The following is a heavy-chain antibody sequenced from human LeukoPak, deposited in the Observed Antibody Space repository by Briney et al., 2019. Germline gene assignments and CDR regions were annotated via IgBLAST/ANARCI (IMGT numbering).Heavy chain of an antibody. CDR3: AKVEDYYGSGSPAGDYYYYMDV. V-gene: IGHV3-30*02. Sequence: PGGSLRLSCAASGFTFSSYGMHWVRQAPGKGLEWVAFIRYDGSNKYYADSVKGRFTISRGNSKNTLYLQMNSLTAEDTAVYYCAKVEDYYGSGSPAGDYYYYMDVWGKGTTVTVSS. D-gene: IGHD3-10*01. CDR2: IRYDGSNK. J-gene: IGHJ6*03. CDR1: GFTFSSYG.